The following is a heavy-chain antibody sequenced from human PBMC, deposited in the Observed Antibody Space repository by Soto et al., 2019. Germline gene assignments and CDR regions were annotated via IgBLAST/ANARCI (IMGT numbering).Heavy chain of an antibody. CDR1: GFTFSNAW. CDR2: IKSKTDGGTT. Sequence: EVQLVESGGGLVKPGGSLRLSCAASGFTFSNAWMSWVRQAPGKGLEWVGRIKSKTDGGTTDYAAPVKGRFTISRDDSKNTLYLQMNSLKTEDTAVYYCITDLYYYGSGSYYIDDAFDIWGQGTMVTVSS. V-gene: IGHV3-15*01. D-gene: IGHD3-10*01. J-gene: IGHJ3*02. CDR3: ITDLYYYGSGSYYIDDAFDI.